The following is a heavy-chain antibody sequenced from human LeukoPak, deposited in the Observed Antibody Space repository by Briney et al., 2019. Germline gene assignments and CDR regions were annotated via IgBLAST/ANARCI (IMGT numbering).Heavy chain of an antibody. CDR2: ISAYNGNT. V-gene: IGHV1-18*01. D-gene: IGHD2-2*01. CDR3: ARVFRYCSSTSCSDRGYYMDV. CDR1: GYTFTSYG. Sequence: ASVKVSCKASGYTFTSYGISWVRQAPGQGLEWMGWISAYNGNTNYAQKLQGRVTTTTDTSTSTAYMELRSLRSDDTAVYYCARVFRYCSSTSCSDRGYYMDVWGKGTTVTVSS. J-gene: IGHJ6*03.